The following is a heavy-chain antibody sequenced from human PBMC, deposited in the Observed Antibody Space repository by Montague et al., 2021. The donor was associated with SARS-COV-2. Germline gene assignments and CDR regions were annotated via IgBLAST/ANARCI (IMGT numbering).Heavy chain of an antibody. V-gene: IGHV2-5*01. CDR3: AHKNSGWPIEFAV. Sequence: PALVKPTQTLTLTCTFSGFSLDSRGVGVGWIRQPPGKALECLALIYWNDDKRYSPSLKTRLTVTKDASKNQVVLTMTDMDPVDTATYFCAHKNSGWPIEFAVWGKGTLVTVSS. J-gene: IGHJ4*02. D-gene: IGHD6-19*01. CDR2: IYWNDDK. CDR1: GFSLDSRGVG.